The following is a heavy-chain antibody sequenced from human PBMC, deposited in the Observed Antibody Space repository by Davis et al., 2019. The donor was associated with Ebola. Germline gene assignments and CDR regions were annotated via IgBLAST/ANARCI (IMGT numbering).Heavy chain of an antibody. CDR1: GYTFTNYY. Sequence: ASVKVSCKASGYTFTNYYMHWVRQAPGQGLEWMGMINPNDGRTIYAQKFQGRVTMTRDTSISTAYMELSTLRSDDTAMFYCASTKAGLDYWGQGSLVTVSS. V-gene: IGHV1-2*02. CDR2: INPNDGRT. CDR3: ASTKAGLDY. D-gene: IGHD2-8*01. J-gene: IGHJ4*02.